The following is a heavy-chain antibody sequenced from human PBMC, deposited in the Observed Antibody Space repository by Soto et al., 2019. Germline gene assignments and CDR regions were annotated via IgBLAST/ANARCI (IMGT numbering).Heavy chain of an antibody. CDR1: GYTFFTYG. J-gene: IGHJ5*02. CDR2: ISTYDGNT. Sequence: ASVKVSCKPSGYTFFTYGITWVRQAPGQGLEWMGWISTYDGNTDYAQKLQGRVTMTTDTSTRTAYMELRSLRSDDTAVYYCARKSSSSSWFDPWGQGTLVTVSS. D-gene: IGHD6-6*01. CDR3: ARKSSSSSWFDP. V-gene: IGHV1-18*01.